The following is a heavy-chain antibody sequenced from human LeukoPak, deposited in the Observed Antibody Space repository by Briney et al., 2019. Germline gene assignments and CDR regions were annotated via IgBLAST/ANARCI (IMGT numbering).Heavy chain of an antibody. Sequence: ASVKVSCKASGYTFTSYGISWVRQAPGQGLEWMGWISAYNGNTNYAQKLQGRVTMTTDTSTSTTYMELRSLRSDDTAVYYCARDFTFYFDSSGYSLFDYWGQGTLVTVSS. CDR3: ARDFTFYFDSSGYSLFDY. D-gene: IGHD3-22*01. J-gene: IGHJ4*02. CDR1: GYTFTSYG. V-gene: IGHV1-18*01. CDR2: ISAYNGNT.